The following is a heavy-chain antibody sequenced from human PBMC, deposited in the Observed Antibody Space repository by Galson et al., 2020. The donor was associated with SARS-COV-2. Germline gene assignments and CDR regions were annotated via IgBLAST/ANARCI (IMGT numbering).Heavy chain of an antibody. CDR3: ARDLQYYGMDV. Sequence: TGGSLRLSCAASGFTVSSNYMSWVRQAPGKGLEWVSVIYSGGSTYYADSVKGRFTISRDNSKNTLYLQMNNLRAEDTAVYYCARDLQYYGMDVWGQGTTVTVSS. CDR2: IYSGGST. J-gene: IGHJ6*02. CDR1: GFTVSSNY. V-gene: IGHV3-66*01.